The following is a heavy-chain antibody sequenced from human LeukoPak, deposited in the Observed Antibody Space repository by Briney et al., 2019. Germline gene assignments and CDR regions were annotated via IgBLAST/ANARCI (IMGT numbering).Heavy chain of an antibody. V-gene: IGHV3-9*01. J-gene: IGHJ4*02. CDR1: GFTFDDYA. CDR3: AKDTGIAVAGTLDY. Sequence: PGGSLRLSCAASGFTFDDYAMHWVRQAPGKGLEWVSGISWNSGSISYADSVKDQFTISRDNAKNSLYLQMNSLRAEDTALYYCAKDTGIAVAGTLDYWGQGTLVTVSS. D-gene: IGHD6-19*01. CDR2: ISWNSGSI.